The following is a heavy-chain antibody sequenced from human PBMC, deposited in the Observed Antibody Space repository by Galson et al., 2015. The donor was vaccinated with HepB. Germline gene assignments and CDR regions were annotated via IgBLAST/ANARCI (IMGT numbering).Heavy chain of an antibody. Sequence: SVKVSCKASGCTFTRYGIGGVRQAPGKGLEWMGWISAYNGNTSKGQKFQGRLSLSTNTSTSTAYMELTMLTYDDAAIYYCARDLGSQYGAGIYYSASDSFDIWGQGTMVTVSS. CDR1: GCTFTRYG. V-gene: IGHV1-18*01. D-gene: IGHD3-10*01. J-gene: IGHJ3*02. CDR3: ARDLGSQYGAGIYYSASDSFDI. CDR2: ISAYNGNT.